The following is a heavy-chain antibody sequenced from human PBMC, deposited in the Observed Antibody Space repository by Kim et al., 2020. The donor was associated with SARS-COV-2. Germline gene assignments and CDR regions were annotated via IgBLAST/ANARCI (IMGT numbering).Heavy chain of an antibody. V-gene: IGHV3-48*04. D-gene: IGHD3-9*01. CDR1: GFTFSSYS. Sequence: GGSLRLSCAASGFTFSSYSMNWVRQAPGKGLEWVSYISSSSSTIYYADSVKGRFTISRDNAKNSLYLQMNSLRAEDTAVYYCAREQQGYFDWLEGPGIDYWGQGTLVTVSS. CDR3: AREQQGYFDWLEGPGIDY. CDR2: ISSSSSTI. J-gene: IGHJ4*02.